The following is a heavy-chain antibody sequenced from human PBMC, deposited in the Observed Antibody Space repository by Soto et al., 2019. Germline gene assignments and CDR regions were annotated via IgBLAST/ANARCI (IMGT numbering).Heavy chain of an antibody. CDR3: ARDMAALREYNMGV. Sequence: PGGALRLSCAASGFTRSRNYMRWVRQAPGEGVEWVSVIYSGGSTYYADSVKGRFTISRDNSKNTLYLQINSLGAEDQAVVCCARDMAALREYNMGVWGKGTRVTVPS. D-gene: IGHD6-13*01. CDR2: IYSGGST. V-gene: IGHV3-66*01. CDR1: GFTRSRNY. J-gene: IGHJ6*03.